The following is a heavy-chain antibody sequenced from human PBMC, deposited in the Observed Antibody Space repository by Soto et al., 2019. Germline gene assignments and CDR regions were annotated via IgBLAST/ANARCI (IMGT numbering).Heavy chain of an antibody. Sequence: LVQSGGEMKKTGASVKVSCEASGYTFTNYGITWVRQAPGQGLEWMGWISNYNGKTNYAQILQGRVTMTTATSTRTAYMELTSLRSDDTATYYCARVQNYDILTVSSHSIDVGGQGTTVTVSS. V-gene: IGHV1-18*01. CDR2: ISNYNGKT. J-gene: IGHJ6*02. D-gene: IGHD3-9*01. CDR3: ARVQNYDILTVSSHSIDV. CDR1: GYTFTNYG.